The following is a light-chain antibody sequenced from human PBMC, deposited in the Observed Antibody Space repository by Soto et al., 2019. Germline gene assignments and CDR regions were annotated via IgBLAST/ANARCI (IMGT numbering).Light chain of an antibody. CDR1: QSVARN. CDR2: DAS. Sequence: EIVLTQSPATLSVSPGERVTLSCRASQSVARNLAWYQGKPAPVPRLLIYDASTRATGVPARFSGSGSGTQFTLTISSLQSEDFAVYYCQQYDYWPPITFGGGTKVDIK. J-gene: IGKJ4*01. CDR3: QQYDYWPPIT. V-gene: IGKV3D-15*01.